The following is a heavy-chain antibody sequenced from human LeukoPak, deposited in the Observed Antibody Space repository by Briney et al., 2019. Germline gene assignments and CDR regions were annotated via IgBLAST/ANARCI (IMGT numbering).Heavy chain of an antibody. V-gene: IGHV4-39*07. CDR1: GGSISSSSYY. CDR2: IYYSGST. J-gene: IGHJ3*02. Sequence: KPSETLLTCTVSGGSISSSSYYWGWIRQPPGKGLEWIGSIYYSGSTYYNPSLKSRVTISVDMSKNHFSLKLSSVTAADTAMYYCARARGQWGSYYPPRAFDIWGQGTMVTVSS. CDR3: ARARGQWGSYYPPRAFDI. D-gene: IGHD3-10*01.